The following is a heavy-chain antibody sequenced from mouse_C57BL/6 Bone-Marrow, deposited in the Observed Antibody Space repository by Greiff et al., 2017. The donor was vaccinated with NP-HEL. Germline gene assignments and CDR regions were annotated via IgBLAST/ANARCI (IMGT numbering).Heavy chain of an antibody. D-gene: IGHD2-2*01. V-gene: IGHV2-2*01. CDR1: GFSLTSYG. J-gene: IGHJ3*01. CDR3: ARFYYGYGWFAY. Sequence: VQLKESGPGLVQPSQSLSITCTVSGFSLTSYGVHWVRQSPGKGLEWLGVIWSGGSTDYNAAFISRLSISKDNSKSQVFFKMNSLQADDTAIYYCARFYYGYGWFAYWGQGTLVTVSA. CDR2: IWSGGST.